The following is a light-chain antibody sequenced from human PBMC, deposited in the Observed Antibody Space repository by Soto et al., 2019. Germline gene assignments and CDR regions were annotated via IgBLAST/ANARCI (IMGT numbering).Light chain of an antibody. CDR2: GAY. CDR1: QSIRNY. V-gene: IGKV1-5*01. J-gene: IGKJ1*01. CDR3: QHHNSYSQT. Sequence: DMQMTQSPPALSASVGDRVTITCRASQSIRNYLAWYQQMPGKAPKLLIYGAYNLQSGVPSRFSGSGSGTEFTLTISSLQPDDFATYFCQHHNSYSQTFGQGTKV.